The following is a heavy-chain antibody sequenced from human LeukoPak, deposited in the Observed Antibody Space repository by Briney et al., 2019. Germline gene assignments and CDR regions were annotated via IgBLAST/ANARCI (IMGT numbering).Heavy chain of an antibody. Sequence: GRSLRLSCAASGFTFSSYGMHWVRQAPGKGLEWVAVISYDGSNKYYADSVKGRLTISRDNSKNTLYLQMNSLRAEDTAVYYCAKKGPGGSGSTLTLYYFDYWGQGTLVTVSS. J-gene: IGHJ4*02. D-gene: IGHD3-10*01. CDR3: AKKGPGGSGSTLTLYYFDY. CDR2: ISYDGSNK. V-gene: IGHV3-30*18. CDR1: GFTFSSYG.